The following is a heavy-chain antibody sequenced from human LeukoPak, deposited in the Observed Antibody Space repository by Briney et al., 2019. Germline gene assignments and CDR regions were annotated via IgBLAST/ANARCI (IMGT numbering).Heavy chain of an antibody. J-gene: IGHJ4*02. CDR3: ASGYNYGPPF. CDR2: INPNNGGT. D-gene: IGHD5-18*01. Sequence: ASVKVSCKASGYTFGNHGISWVRQAPGQGLEWMGWINPNNGGTNYAQKFQGRVTMTRDTSISTAYMELSSLRSDDTAVYYCASGYNYGPPFWGQGTLVTVSS. V-gene: IGHV1-2*02. CDR1: GYTFGNHG.